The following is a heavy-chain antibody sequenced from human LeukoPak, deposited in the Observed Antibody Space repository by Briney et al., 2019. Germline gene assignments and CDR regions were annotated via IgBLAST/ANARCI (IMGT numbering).Heavy chain of an antibody. CDR1: GFTFNNYW. V-gene: IGHV3-74*01. J-gene: IGHJ6*03. D-gene: IGHD5-18*01. Sequence: GGSLRLSCAASGFTFNNYWMHWVRQAPGKRPVWVSRINSDGSSTSYADSVKGRFTISRDNAKNSLYLQMNSLRAEDTAVYYCARDQWLQSDYYMDVWGKGTTVTVSS. CDR2: INSDGSST. CDR3: ARDQWLQSDYYMDV.